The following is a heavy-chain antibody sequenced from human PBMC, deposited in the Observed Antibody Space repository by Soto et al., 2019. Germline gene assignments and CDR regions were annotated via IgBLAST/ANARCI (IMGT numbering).Heavy chain of an antibody. V-gene: IGHV3-7*03. CDR3: ARDEGEHYTPYRSDY. J-gene: IGHJ4*02. D-gene: IGHD1-1*01. Sequence: GGSLRLSCAASGFPFSTFWMSWVRQSPGKGLEWVANIKHDGSDKVYVDSVKGRFTISRDNAKNLLYLHMNSLRAEDTAVYYCARDEGEHYTPYRSDYWGQGTGFTVSS. CDR1: GFPFSTFW. CDR2: IKHDGSDK.